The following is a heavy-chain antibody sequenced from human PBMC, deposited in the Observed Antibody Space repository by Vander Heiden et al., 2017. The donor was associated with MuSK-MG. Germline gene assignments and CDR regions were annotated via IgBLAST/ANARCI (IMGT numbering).Heavy chain of an antibody. V-gene: IGHV1-45*02. CDR3: RRGVATNGTFDV. Sequence: QMQLVQSGPEVRTTGSSVTVSCKASGGTFTHRYLHWVRQAPGQALEWMGWITPFNGDTNDAQKFRDRATITRDRSVTIVDMELRGRKSEDTAMYYCRRGVATNGTFDVWGHGTMVTVSS. CDR1: GGTFTHRY. D-gene: IGHD2-15*01. J-gene: IGHJ3*01. CDR2: ITPFNGDT.